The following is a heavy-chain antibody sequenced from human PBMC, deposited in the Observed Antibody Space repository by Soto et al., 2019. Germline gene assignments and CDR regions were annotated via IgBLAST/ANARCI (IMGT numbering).Heavy chain of an antibody. D-gene: IGHD5-18*01. CDR1: GFTFSSYA. J-gene: IGHJ4*02. Sequence: QVQLVESGGGVVQPGRSLRLSCAASGFTFSSYAMHWVRQAPGKGLEWVAVISYDGSNKYYADSVKGRFTISRDNSKNTLYLQMNSLRAEDTAVYYCARGRIQLWLGYWGQGTLVTVSS. V-gene: IGHV3-30-3*01. CDR3: ARGRIQLWLGY. CDR2: ISYDGSNK.